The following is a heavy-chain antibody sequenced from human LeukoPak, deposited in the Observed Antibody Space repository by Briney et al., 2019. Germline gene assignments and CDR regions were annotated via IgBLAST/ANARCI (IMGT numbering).Heavy chain of an antibody. V-gene: IGHV3-21*01. CDR1: GFTFSSYS. Sequence: GGSLRLSCAASGFTFSSYSINWVRQAPGKGLEWVSSISSSSDYIYYADSVKGRFTISRDNAKKSLYLQMNSLRAEDTAVYYCARDDPYTYGGDFDYWGQGTLVTVPS. J-gene: IGHJ4*02. CDR3: ARDDPYTYGGDFDY. CDR2: ISSSSDYI. D-gene: IGHD4-23*01.